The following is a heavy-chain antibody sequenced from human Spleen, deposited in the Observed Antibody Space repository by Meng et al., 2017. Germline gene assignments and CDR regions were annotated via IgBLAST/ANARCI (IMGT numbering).Heavy chain of an antibody. J-gene: IGHJ4*02. CDR2: IYYSGST. CDR3: ARGHYDGYFDS. CDR1: GGSISTSSYY. Sequence: QAQLQESGPGLVKPSQTLSLTCTVSGGSISTSSYYWTWIRQLPGKGLECIGYIYYSGSTNYNPSLKSRVTISVDTSKKQFSLKVTSVTAADTAVYYCARGHYDGYFDSWGQGTLVTVSS. D-gene: IGHD3-22*01. V-gene: IGHV4-61*01.